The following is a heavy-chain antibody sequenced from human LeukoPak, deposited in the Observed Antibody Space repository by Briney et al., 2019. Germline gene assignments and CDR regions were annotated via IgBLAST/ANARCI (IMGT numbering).Heavy chain of an antibody. D-gene: IGHD3-10*01. CDR1: GFTFDDYG. CDR3: ARVSWFGEFLLDY. Sequence: GGSLRLSCSASGFTFDDYGMSWVRQVPGKGLEWVSYISSSGSTIYYADSVKGRFTISRDNAKNSLYLQMNSLRAEDTAVYYCARVSWFGEFLLDYWGQGTLVTVAS. V-gene: IGHV3-11*04. J-gene: IGHJ4*02. CDR2: ISSSGSTI.